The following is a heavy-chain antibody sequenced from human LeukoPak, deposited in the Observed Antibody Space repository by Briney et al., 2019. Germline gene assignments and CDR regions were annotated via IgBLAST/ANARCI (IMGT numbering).Heavy chain of an antibody. V-gene: IGHV3-48*02. CDR1: GFSVSSNY. CDR2: ISSSSSTI. Sequence: QPGGSLRLSCAASGFSVSSNYMSWVRQAPGKGLEWVSYISSSSSTIYYADSVKGRFTISRDNAKNSLYLQMNSLRDEDTAVYYCARDLARFGELSYPDYWGQGTLVTVSS. CDR3: ARDLARFGELSYPDY. J-gene: IGHJ4*02. D-gene: IGHD3-10*01.